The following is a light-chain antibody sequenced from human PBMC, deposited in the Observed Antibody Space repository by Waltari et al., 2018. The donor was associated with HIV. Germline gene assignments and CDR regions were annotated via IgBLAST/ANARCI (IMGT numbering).Light chain of an antibody. V-gene: IGLV2-8*01. CDR2: EVN. Sequence: HSDLTQPPSASGSPGQSVTISCTGSDSDIGTYKLVSWYQHHPGKAPKLIIYEVNKRPSGVPDRFSGSKSGDTASLPVSGLQAEEEADYYCASYRGLNNLGVFGTGTKVTVL. CDR1: DSDIGTYKL. J-gene: IGLJ1*01. CDR3: ASYRGLNNLGV.